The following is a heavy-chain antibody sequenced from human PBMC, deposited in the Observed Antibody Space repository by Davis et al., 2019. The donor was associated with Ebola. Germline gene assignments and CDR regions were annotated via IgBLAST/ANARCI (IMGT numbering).Heavy chain of an antibody. D-gene: IGHD3-10*01. Sequence: SETLSLTCAVSGGSISSGGYSWSWIRQPPGKGLEWIGYIYHSGSTYYNPSLKSRVTISVDTSKNQFSLKLSSVTAADTAVYYCARQKDVLLWFGELLYNWFDPWGQGTLVTVSS. CDR2: IYHSGST. V-gene: IGHV4-30-2*03. CDR1: GGSISSGGYS. CDR3: ARQKDVLLWFGELLYNWFDP. J-gene: IGHJ5*02.